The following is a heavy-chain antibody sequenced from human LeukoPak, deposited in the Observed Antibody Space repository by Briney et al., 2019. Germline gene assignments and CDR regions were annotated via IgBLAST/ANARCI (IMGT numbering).Heavy chain of an antibody. CDR2: GST. V-gene: IGHV4-59*01. D-gene: IGHD2-8*01. CDR3: ARAPPYCTNGVCYFYYGMDV. Sequence: GSTNYNPSLKSRVTISVDTSKNQFSLKLSSVTAADTAVYYCARAPPYCTNGVCYFYYGMDVWGQGTTVTVSS. J-gene: IGHJ6*02.